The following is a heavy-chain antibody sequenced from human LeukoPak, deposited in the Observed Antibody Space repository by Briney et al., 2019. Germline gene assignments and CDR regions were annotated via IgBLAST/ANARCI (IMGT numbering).Heavy chain of an antibody. J-gene: IGHJ4*02. CDR3: AIRQERYEYDPQTFDY. V-gene: IGHV1-69*01. Sequence: GSSVKVSCKASGDTFSSYAISWVRQAPGQGLEWMGGIIPILGTANYAQKFQGRVTITADESTSTAYMELSSLKSEDTAVYYCAIRQERYEYDPQTFDYWGQGTLVTVSS. CDR1: GDTFSSYA. CDR2: IIPILGTA. D-gene: IGHD3-22*01.